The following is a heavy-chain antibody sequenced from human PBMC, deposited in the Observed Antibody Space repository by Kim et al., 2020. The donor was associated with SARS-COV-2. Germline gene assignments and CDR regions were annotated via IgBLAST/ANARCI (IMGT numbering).Heavy chain of an antibody. Sequence: GGSLRLSCAASGLSFSDSYMNWVRQAPGKGLEWLSFISTRGESIFYADSVEGRFTISRDNAKNSLYLQMNYLRDEDTAVYYCARSGNGDTAFGIWGQG. CDR1: GLSFSDSY. J-gene: IGHJ4*02. V-gene: IGHV3-11*01. D-gene: IGHD1-1*01. CDR2: ISTRGESI. CDR3: ARSGNGDTAFGI.